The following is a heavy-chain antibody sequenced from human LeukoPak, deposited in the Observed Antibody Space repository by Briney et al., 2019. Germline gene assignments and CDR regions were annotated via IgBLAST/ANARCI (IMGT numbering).Heavy chain of an antibody. CDR1: GFTFSGYW. D-gene: IGHD1-26*01. CDR3: AKEGSNGDFDY. Sequence: GGSLRLSCAASGFTFSGYWMSWVRQAPGKGLEWVANIKEDGSEKYYGDSVKGRFTISRDNSKNTLYLKMNSLRAEDTAVYYCAKEGSNGDFDYWGQGTLVTVSS. J-gene: IGHJ4*02. V-gene: IGHV3-7*01. CDR2: IKEDGSEK.